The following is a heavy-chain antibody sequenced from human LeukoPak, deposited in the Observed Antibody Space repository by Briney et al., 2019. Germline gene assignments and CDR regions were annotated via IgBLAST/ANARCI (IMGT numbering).Heavy chain of an antibody. D-gene: IGHD1-1*01. V-gene: IGHV3-53*04. Sequence: GGSLRLSCAASGFTVSSNYMGWVRQAPGKGLEWVSVIYSGGSTYYADSVKGRFTISRHNSKNTLYLQMNSLRAEDTAVYYCAREDGYNWNDPYFDYWGQGTLVTVSS. CDR2: IYSGGST. CDR3: AREDGYNWNDPYFDY. J-gene: IGHJ4*02. CDR1: GFTVSSNY.